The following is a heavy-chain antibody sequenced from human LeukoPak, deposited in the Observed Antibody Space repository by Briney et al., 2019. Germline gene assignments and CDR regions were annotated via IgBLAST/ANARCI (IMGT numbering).Heavy chain of an antibody. D-gene: IGHD1-26*01. Sequence: GGSLRLSCAASGFIFSNYWMGWVRQGPGKGLEWVANIKQDGGERYYVDSVKGRFTISRDNSKNSLYLQMNSLRAEDTALYYCARAWESHYYYYMDVWGKGTTVTVSS. V-gene: IGHV3-7*03. J-gene: IGHJ6*03. CDR3: ARAWESHYYYYMDV. CDR1: GFIFSNYW. CDR2: IKQDGGER.